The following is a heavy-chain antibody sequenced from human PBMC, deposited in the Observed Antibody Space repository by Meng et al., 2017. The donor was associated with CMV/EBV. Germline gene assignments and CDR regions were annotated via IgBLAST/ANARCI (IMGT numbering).Heavy chain of an antibody. CDR3: ARDRDGNYRYYYGLDV. D-gene: IGHD4-11*01. CDR1: GFTVSSNY. V-gene: IGHV3-66*02. J-gene: IGHJ6*02. CDR2: IYSGGST. Sequence: GESLKISCAASGFTVSSNYMSWVRQAPGKGLEWVSVIYSGGSTYYADSVKGRFTISRDNSRNTLYLQMNSLRAEDTAVYYCARDRDGNYRYYYGLDVWGQGTTVTVSS.